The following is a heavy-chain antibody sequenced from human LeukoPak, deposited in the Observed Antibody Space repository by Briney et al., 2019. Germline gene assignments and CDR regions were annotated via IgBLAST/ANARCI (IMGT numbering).Heavy chain of an antibody. V-gene: IGHV1-69*05. CDR1: GGTFSSYA. CDR3: ASGANYYINY. CDR2: IIPIFGTA. J-gene: IGHJ4*02. Sequence: SVKVSCKASGGTFSSYAISWVRQAPGQGLEWMGGIIPIFGTANYAQKFQGRVTIITGESTSTAYMELSSLRSEDTAVYYCASGANYYINYWGQGTLVTVSS. D-gene: IGHD3-22*01.